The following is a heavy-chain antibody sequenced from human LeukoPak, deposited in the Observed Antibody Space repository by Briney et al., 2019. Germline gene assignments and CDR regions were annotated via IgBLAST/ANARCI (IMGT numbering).Heavy chain of an antibody. CDR1: GYTFTSYD. V-gene: IGHV1-8*03. D-gene: IGHD4-17*01. CDR3: ARVRNYYYYMDV. J-gene: IGHJ6*03. Sequence: ASVKVSCKASGYTFTSYDINWVRQATGQGLEWMGWMNPNSGNTGYEQKFQGRVTITRNTSISTAYMELSSLRSEDTAVYYCARVRNYYYYMDVWGKGTTVSVSS. CDR2: MNPNSGNT.